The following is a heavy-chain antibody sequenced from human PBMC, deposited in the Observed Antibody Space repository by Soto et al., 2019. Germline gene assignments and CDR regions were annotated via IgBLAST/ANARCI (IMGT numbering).Heavy chain of an antibody. CDR1: GYIFTSYW. D-gene: IGHD6-13*01. CDR2: IYPSDSDT. J-gene: IGHJ4*02. Sequence: EVQLVQSGAEVQKPGESLQISCEASGYIFTSYWIAWVRQMPGKGLEWMGIIYPSDSDTRYSPSFQGQVTISVDKSNSTAYLQWSSLKASDTAMYYCARQLYSSSWYNWGQGTLVTVSS. CDR3: ARQLYSSSWYN. V-gene: IGHV5-51*01.